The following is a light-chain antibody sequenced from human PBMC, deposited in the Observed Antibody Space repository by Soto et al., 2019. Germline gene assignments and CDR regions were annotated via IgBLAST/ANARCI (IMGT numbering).Light chain of an antibody. CDR2: EVT. CDR3: SSYSTTSSPHVL. Sequence: QAVVTRPASVSGSPGQSITISCTGTPSDIGRYNYVSWYQQFPGKVPKLLIYEVTSRPSEVSARFSGSKSGSTASLTISGLQAEDEADYYCSSYSTTSSPHVLFGGGTKLTVL. J-gene: IGLJ2*01. CDR1: PSDIGRYNY. V-gene: IGLV2-14*01.